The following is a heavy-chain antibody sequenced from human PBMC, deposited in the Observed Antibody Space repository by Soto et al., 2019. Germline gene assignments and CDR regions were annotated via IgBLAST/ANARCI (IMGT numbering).Heavy chain of an antibody. CDR2: IYHSGTT. CDR1: GDSITGSY. Sequence: QVQLRESGPGLVKPSETLSLTCTVSGDSITGSYWSWIRQPPGKTLEWIGYIYHSGTTTYNPSLKSRVSISADTSKNQFSLRLTSVVAADTAVYYCARDMPYAAGSIAGCEYWGQGIVVPVSS. V-gene: IGHV4-59*01. D-gene: IGHD1-26*01. CDR3: ARDMPYAAGSIAGCEY. J-gene: IGHJ4*02.